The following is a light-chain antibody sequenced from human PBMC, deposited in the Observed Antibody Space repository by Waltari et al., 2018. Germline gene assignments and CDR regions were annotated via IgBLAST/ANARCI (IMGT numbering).Light chain of an antibody. Sequence: QSALTQPASVSGSPGQSITISCTGTSSDVGGYNYVSWYQQHPGKAPKLMIYDVSNRPSGLPNLFSGSKSGNTASLTISGLQAEDEADYYCSSYTSSNTWVFGGGTKLTVL. J-gene: IGLJ3*02. CDR2: DVS. CDR3: SSYTSSNTWV. CDR1: SSDVGGYNY. V-gene: IGLV2-14*03.